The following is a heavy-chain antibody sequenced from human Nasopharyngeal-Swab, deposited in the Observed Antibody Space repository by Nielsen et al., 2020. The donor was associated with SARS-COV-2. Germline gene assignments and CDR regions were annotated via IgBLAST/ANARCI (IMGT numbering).Heavy chain of an antibody. V-gene: IGHV3-7*03. CDR3: ARDSYDILTGYYPIPSYYYYYYYMDV. J-gene: IGHJ6*03. Sequence: GESLKISCAASGFLFRTYWMSWVRQAPGKGLEWVANIKQDGSEKYYVDSVKGRFTISRDNAKNSLYLQMNSLRAEDTAVYYCARDSYDILTGYYPIPSYYYYYYYMDVWGKGTTVTVSS. CDR2: IKQDGSEK. CDR1: GFLFRTYW. D-gene: IGHD3-9*01.